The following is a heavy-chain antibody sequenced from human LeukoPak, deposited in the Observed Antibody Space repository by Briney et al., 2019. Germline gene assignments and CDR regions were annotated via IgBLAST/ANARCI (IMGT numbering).Heavy chain of an antibody. J-gene: IGHJ4*02. D-gene: IGHD1-26*01. CDR2: IYYNGRT. Sequence: PSETLSLTCTVSRGSISSYYWSWIRQPPGKGLEWIGYIYYNGRTNYNPSLTSRFTISVDTSRNQFSLKLSSVTAADTAVYYCARSNTVGADLSFDSWGQGTLVTVSS. CDR3: ARSNTVGADLSFDS. CDR1: RGSISSYY. V-gene: IGHV4-59*01.